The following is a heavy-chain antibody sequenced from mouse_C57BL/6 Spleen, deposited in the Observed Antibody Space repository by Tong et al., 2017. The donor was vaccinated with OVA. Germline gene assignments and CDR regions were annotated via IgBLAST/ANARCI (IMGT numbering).Heavy chain of an antibody. V-gene: IGHV1-82*01. D-gene: IGHD1-1*01. Sequence: VQLQKSGPELVKPGASVKISCKASGYAFSSSWMNWVKQRPGKGLEWIGRIYPGDGDTNYNGKFKGKATLTADKSSSTAYMQLSSLTSEDSAVYFCAREGYYYGSSYWYFDVWGTGTTVTVSS. CDR3: AREGYYYGSSYWYFDV. CDR1: GYAFSSSW. CDR2: IYPGDGDT. J-gene: IGHJ1*03.